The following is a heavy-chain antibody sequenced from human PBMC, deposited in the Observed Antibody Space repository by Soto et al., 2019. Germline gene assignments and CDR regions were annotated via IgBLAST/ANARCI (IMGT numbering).Heavy chain of an antibody. CDR2: ISSHNGNT. V-gene: IGHV1-18*01. Sequence: QVHLVQSGAEVKKPGASVKVSCKGSGYTFTSYGITWVRQAPGQGLEWMGWISSHNGNTDYAQKLQGRVPVTRDTSTSTAYMALRSLRSDDTAVYYCARGRYGDYSGQGALVTVSS. D-gene: IGHD1-1*01. J-gene: IGHJ4*02. CDR1: GYTFTSYG. CDR3: ARGRYGDY.